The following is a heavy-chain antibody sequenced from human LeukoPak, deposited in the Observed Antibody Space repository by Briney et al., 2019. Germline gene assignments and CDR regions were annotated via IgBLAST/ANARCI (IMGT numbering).Heavy chain of an antibody. CDR2: INPNSGGT. CDR3: ARAKRWLHPYFDY. Sequence: ASVKVSCKASGYTFTGYYMHWVRQAPGQGLEWMGWINPNSGGTNYAQKFQGRVTMTGDTSASTVYMELSSLRSDDTSVYYCARAKRWLHPYFDYWGQGTLVPSPQ. CDR1: GYTFTGYY. V-gene: IGHV1-2*02. D-gene: IGHD5-24*01. J-gene: IGHJ4*02.